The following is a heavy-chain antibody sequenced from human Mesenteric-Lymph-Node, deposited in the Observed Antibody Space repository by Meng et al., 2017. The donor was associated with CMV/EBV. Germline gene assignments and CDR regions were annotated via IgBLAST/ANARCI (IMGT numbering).Heavy chain of an antibody. J-gene: IGHJ6*02. Sequence: GESLKISCAASGFTFSSYGMHWVRQAPGKGLEWVAFIRYDGSNKYYADSAKGRFTISRDNSKNTLYLQMNSLRDEDTAVYYCAKVFAAPYRGRKSLAHYYYAMDVWGLGTTVTVS. CDR1: GFTFSSYG. D-gene: IGHD1-26*01. CDR2: IRYDGSNK. V-gene: IGHV3-30*02. CDR3: AKVFAAPYRGRKSLAHYYYAMDV.